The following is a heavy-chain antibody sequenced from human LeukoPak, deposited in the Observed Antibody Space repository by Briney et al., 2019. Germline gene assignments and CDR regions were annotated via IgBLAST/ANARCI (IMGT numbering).Heavy chain of an antibody. CDR2: ISSSGSTI. CDR1: GFTFSSYE. CDR3: ARGGYSGPGDSSGWYYFDY. V-gene: IGHV3-48*03. D-gene: IGHD6-19*01. Sequence: PGRSLRLSCAASGFTFSSYEMNWVRQAPGKGLEWVSYISSSGSTIYYADSVKGRFTISRDNAKNSLYLQMNSLRAEDTAVYYCARGGYSGPGDSSGWYYFDYWGQGTLVTVSS. J-gene: IGHJ4*02.